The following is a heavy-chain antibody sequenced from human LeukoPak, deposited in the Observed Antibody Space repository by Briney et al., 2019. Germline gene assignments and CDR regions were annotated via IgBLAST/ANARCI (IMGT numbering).Heavy chain of an antibody. CDR2: IYYSGST. D-gene: IGHD2-2*01. J-gene: IGHJ4*02. CDR3: ARGTSFLFDY. CDR1: GDFISSSSYY. V-gene: IGHV4-39*01. Sequence: SETLSLTCTVSGDFISSSSYYWGWIRQPPGKGLEWIGSIYYSGSTYYNPSLKSRVTISVDTSKNQFSLKLTSVTAADTAVYYCARGTSFLFDYWGQGALVTVSS.